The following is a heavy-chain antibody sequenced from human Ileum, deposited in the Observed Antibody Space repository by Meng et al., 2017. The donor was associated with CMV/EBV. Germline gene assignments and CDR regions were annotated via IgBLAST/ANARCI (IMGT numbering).Heavy chain of an antibody. V-gene: IGHV4-30-4*01. Sequence: QGQLQESGPGLVKPSQTLSRTCTVSGGSISSGDYYWSLFRQPPWKGLEWIGYIYYSGSTYYNPSLKSRVTISADTSKNQFSLKLNSVTAADTAVYYCASGSPQLGYVWGKGTLVTVSS. CDR3: ASGSPQLGYV. J-gene: IGHJ4*02. D-gene: IGHD1-1*01. CDR1: GGSISSGDYY. CDR2: IYYSGST.